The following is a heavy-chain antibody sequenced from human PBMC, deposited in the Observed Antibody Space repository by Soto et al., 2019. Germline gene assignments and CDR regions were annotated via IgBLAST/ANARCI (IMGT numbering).Heavy chain of an antibody. D-gene: IGHD1-20*01. J-gene: IGHJ6*03. CDR3: ARVTVTGSYYYYYMDV. V-gene: IGHV4-4*02. Sequence: QVQLQESGPGLVKPSGTLSLTCAVSSGSISSSNWWSWVRQPPGKGLEWIGEIYHSGSTNYNPSLKSRGTISVDKSKNQFSLKLSSVTAADTAVYYCARVTVTGSYYYYYMDVWGKGTTVTVSS. CDR1: SGSISSSNW. CDR2: IYHSGST.